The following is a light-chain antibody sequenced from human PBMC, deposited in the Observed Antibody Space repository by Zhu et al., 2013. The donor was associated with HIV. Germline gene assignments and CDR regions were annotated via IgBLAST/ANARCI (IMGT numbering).Light chain of an antibody. Sequence: QSALTQPASMSGSPGQSITISCTGTSSHLIVYNLVYWFQQRPGEAPQLLIYEGDKRPSGVPSRFSGSKSGGTASLTISGLQPEDEGHYYCCSSAANVIFGGGTKLSVL. J-gene: IGLJ2*01. CDR3: CSSAANVI. CDR1: SSHLIVYNL. CDR2: EGD. V-gene: IGLV2-23*01.